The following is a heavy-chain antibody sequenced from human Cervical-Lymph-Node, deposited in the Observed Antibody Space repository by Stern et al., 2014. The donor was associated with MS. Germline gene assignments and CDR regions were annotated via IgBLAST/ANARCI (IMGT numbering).Heavy chain of an antibody. Sequence: VQLVESGGGVVQPGRSLRLSCAASEFIFSTYGMHWVRQAPGKGLEWVAVISYDGSNKYYAASVKGRFTISRDNSKNTMYLQMNSLRAEDTAVYYCARELDGGMDVWGRGTMVTVSS. J-gene: IGHJ6*02. CDR2: ISYDGSNK. CDR3: ARELDGGMDV. D-gene: IGHD1-1*01. V-gene: IGHV3-30*03. CDR1: EFIFSTYG.